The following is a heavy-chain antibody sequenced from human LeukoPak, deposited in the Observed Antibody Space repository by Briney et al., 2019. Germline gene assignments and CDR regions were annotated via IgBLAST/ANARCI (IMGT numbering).Heavy chain of an antibody. CDR2: ISRGGSTI. J-gene: IGHJ4*02. D-gene: IGHD3-10*01. Sequence: PGGSLRLSCAASGFTFSDYYMNWIRQAPGKGLEWVSYISRGGSTIYYADSVKGRFTISRDNPKNSLYLQMNSLRAEDTAVYYCARHYSDSGTGYWGQGTLVTVSS. V-gene: IGHV3-11*04. CDR3: ARHYSDSGTGY. CDR1: GFTFSDYY.